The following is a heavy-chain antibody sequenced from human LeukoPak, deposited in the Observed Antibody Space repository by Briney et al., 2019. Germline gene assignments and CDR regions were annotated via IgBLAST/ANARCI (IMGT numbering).Heavy chain of an antibody. Sequence: GGSLRLSCAASGFTVTDNHMTWVRQAPGQGLQWVSITYSGGTTYYADFVKDRFTMSRDNSENTLYLHLNSLGADDTAMYYCARESRRTVTTVFDIWGQGTMVTVSS. CDR2: TYSGGTT. D-gene: IGHD4-17*01. CDR1: GFTVTDNH. V-gene: IGHV3-66*01. CDR3: ARESRRTVTTVFDI. J-gene: IGHJ3*02.